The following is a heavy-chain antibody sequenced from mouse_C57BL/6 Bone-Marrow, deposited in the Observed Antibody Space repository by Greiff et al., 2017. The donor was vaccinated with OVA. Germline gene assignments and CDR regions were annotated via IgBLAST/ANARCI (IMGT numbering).Heavy chain of an antibody. J-gene: IGHJ2*01. CDR1: GFTFSSYA. V-gene: IGHV5-4*01. Sequence: EVKLVESGGGLVKPGGSLKLSCAASGFTFSSYAMSWVRQTPEKRLEWVATISAGGSYTYYPDNVKGRFTISRDNAKNNLYLQMSHLKYEDTAMYYCARDDEYDDGFDYWGQGTTLTVSS. D-gene: IGHD2-4*01. CDR2: ISAGGSYT. CDR3: ARDDEYDDGFDY.